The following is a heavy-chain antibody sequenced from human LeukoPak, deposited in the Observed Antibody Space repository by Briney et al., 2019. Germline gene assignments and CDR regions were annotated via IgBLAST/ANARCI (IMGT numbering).Heavy chain of an antibody. CDR3: ARRLSSGWSDY. V-gene: IGHV4-39*01. CDR1: AGSITSGSYC. J-gene: IGHJ4*02. Sequence: SQTLSLTWTLAAGSITSGSYCWGWIRQPPWKGLEWVGTIYYSGSTYYHPSIESRVTISVDTSKNQCSLKLNSVTAADTAVYYCARRLSSGWSDYWGQGTLVTVSS. CDR2: IYYSGST. D-gene: IGHD6-19*01.